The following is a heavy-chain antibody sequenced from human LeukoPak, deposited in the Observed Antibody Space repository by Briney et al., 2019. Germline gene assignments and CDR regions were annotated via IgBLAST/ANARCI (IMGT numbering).Heavy chain of an antibody. Sequence: TGGSLRLSCAASGFTFSSYGMHWVRQAPGKGLEWVAVVWFDATNKYYADSVKGRLTISRDNSENTLYLQMNSLRAEDTAVYYCAKDYCSGGSCYHFDYWGQGTLVTVSS. CDR3: AKDYCSGGSCYHFDY. J-gene: IGHJ4*02. CDR1: GFTFSSYG. D-gene: IGHD2-15*01. CDR2: VWFDATNK. V-gene: IGHV3-33*06.